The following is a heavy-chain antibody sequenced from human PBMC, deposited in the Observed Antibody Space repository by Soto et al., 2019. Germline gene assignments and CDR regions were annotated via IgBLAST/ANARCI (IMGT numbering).Heavy chain of an antibody. CDR2: MNPNSGNT. D-gene: IGHD3-16*01. V-gene: IGHV1-8*01. CDR3: ARWGWYYYYYYMDV. Sequence: ASVKVSCKASGYTFTSYDINWVRQATGQGLEWMGWMNPNSGNTGYAQKFQGRVTMTRNTSISTAYMELSSLRSEDTAVYYCARWGWYYYYYYMDVWGKGTTVTVSS. J-gene: IGHJ6*03. CDR1: GYTFTSYD.